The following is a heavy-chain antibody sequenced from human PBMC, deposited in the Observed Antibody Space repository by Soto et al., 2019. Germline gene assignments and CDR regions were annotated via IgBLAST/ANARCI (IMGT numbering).Heavy chain of an antibody. CDR2: FDPEDGET. J-gene: IGHJ5*02. CDR3: ATAPYSGSYGWFDP. V-gene: IGHV1-24*01. Sequence: GASVKVSCKASGYTLTELSMHWVRQAPGKGLEWMGGFDPEDGETIYAQKFQGRVTMTEDTSTDTAYMELSSLRSEDTAVYYCATAPYSGSYGWFDPCGQGTLVTVS. D-gene: IGHD1-26*01. CDR1: GYTLTELS.